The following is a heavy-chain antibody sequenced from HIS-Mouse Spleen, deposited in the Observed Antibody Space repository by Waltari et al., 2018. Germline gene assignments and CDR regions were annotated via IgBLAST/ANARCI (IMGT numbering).Heavy chain of an antibody. V-gene: IGHV3-7*01. Sequence: EVQLVESGGGLVQPGGSLRLSCAALGFPFSSFWMSWVRQAPGKGLEWVANIKQDGSEKYYVDSVKGRFTISRDNAKNSLYLQMNSLRAEDTAVYYCARDSGGSYFDYWGQGTLVTVSS. CDR3: ARDSGGSYFDY. D-gene: IGHD1-26*01. J-gene: IGHJ4*02. CDR1: GFPFSSFW. CDR2: IKQDGSEK.